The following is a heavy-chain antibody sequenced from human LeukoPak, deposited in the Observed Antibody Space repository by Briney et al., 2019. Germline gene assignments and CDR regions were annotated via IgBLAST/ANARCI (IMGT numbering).Heavy chain of an antibody. D-gene: IGHD6-6*01. V-gene: IGHV4-30-4*08. CDR1: GGSISSGDYY. CDR3: ASEYSSSSDAFDI. Sequence: SETLSLTCTVSGGSISSGDYYWSWIRQPPGKGLEWIGYIYYSGSTYYNPSLKSRVTISVDTSKNQFSLELSSVTAADTAVYYCASEYSSSSDAFDIWGQGTMVTVSS. CDR2: IYYSGST. J-gene: IGHJ3*02.